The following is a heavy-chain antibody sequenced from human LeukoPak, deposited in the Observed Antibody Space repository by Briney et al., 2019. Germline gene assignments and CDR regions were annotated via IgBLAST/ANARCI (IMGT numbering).Heavy chain of an antibody. CDR2: ISSSSTTI. CDR1: GFTFSSYV. Sequence: GGSLRLSCAASGFTFSSYVMYWVRQAPGKGLEWVSYISSSSTTIYFADSVKGRFTISRDNAKNSLYLQMNSLRDEDTAVYYCARRMGGELVAFDIWGQGTMVTVSS. CDR3: ARRMGGELVAFDI. J-gene: IGHJ3*02. V-gene: IGHV3-48*02. D-gene: IGHD1-7*01.